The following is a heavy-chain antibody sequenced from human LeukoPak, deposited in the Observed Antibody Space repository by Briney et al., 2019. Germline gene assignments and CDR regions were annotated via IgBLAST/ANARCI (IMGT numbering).Heavy chain of an antibody. J-gene: IGHJ5*02. CDR3: TTDLDCSGGSCYPHGWFDP. CDR2: IKSKTDGGTT. CDR1: GFTFSNAW. Sequence: GGSLRLSCAASGFTFSNAWMSWVRQAPGKGLEWVGRIKSKTDGGTTDYAAPVKGRFTISRDDSKNTLYLQMNSLKTEDTAVYYCTTDLDCSGGSCYPHGWFDPWGQGTLVTVSS. V-gene: IGHV3-15*01. D-gene: IGHD2-15*01.